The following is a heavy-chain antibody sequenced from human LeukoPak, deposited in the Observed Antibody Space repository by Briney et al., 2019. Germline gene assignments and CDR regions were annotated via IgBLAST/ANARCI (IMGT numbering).Heavy chain of an antibody. V-gene: IGHV1-2*02. CDR3: ARDLGGRQWPAVCFDY. J-gene: IGHJ4*02. D-gene: IGHD6-19*01. CDR2: INPNSGGT. CDR1: GYTFTGYY. Sequence: GASVKVSCKASGYTFTGYYMHWVRQAPGQGLEWMGWINPNSGGTNYAQKFQGRVTMTRDTSISTAYMELSRLRSDDTAVYYCARDLGGRQWPAVCFDYWGQGTLVTVSS.